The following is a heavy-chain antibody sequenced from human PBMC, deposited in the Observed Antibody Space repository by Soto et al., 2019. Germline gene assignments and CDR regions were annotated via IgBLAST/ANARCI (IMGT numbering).Heavy chain of an antibody. J-gene: IGHJ5*02. CDR3: ARERPDGARLDP. CDR2: IYHSGST. Sequence: QVQLQESGPGLVKPSQTLSLTCTVSGGSISSGDYYWSWIRQPPGKGLEWIGYIYHSGSTYYNPSRKSRVTISVATSKNQFSLKLSSVTAADTAVYYCARERPDGARLDPWGQGTLVTVSS. V-gene: IGHV4-30-4*01. D-gene: IGHD6-6*01. CDR1: GGSISSGDYY.